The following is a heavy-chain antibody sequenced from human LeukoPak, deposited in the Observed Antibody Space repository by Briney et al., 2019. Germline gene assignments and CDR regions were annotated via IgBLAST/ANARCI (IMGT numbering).Heavy chain of an antibody. D-gene: IGHD6-19*01. J-gene: IGHJ4*02. CDR1: GFTFSSFA. CDR3: AKGLAGIRYFDY. Sequence: GGSLRLSCAASGFTFSSFAMSWVRQAPGKGLEWVSSISASGAGTYYADSVKGRFTISRDNSKNTLYLQMNSLRAEDTAVYYCAKGLAGIRYFDYWGQGTLVTVSS. CDR2: ISASGAGT. V-gene: IGHV3-23*01.